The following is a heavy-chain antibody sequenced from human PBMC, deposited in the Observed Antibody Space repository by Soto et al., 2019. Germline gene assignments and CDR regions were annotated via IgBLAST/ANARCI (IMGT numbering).Heavy chain of an antibody. Sequence: GASVKVSCKASGGTFSSYAISWVRQAPGQRLEWMGGIIPIFGTANYAQKFQGRVTITADESTSTAYMELSSLRSEDTAVYYCARGGTAGPPFDAFDIWGQGTMVTVSS. J-gene: IGHJ3*02. CDR3: ARGGTAGPPFDAFDI. CDR1: GGTFSSYA. V-gene: IGHV1-69*13. CDR2: IIPIFGTA. D-gene: IGHD6-13*01.